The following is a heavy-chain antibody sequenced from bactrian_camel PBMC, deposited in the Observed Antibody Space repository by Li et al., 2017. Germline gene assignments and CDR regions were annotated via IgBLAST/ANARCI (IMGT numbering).Heavy chain of an antibody. J-gene: IGHJ6*01. D-gene: IGHD2*01. CDR2: IGSDGSS. CDR1: GDIISTYC. Sequence: HVQLVESGGGSVQAGGSLRLSCAVSGDIISTYCMAWFRQAPGKEREGVAAIGSDGSSSYADSVKGRFTISNDKSWMTVHLQMDNLKAEDTATYYCAATAGGMQGIRIRWSDFGYWGQGTQVTVS. V-gene: IGHV3S53*01. CDR3: AATAGGMQGIRIRWSDFGY.